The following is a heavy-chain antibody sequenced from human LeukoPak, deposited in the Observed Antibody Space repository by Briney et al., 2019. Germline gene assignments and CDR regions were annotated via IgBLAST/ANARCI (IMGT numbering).Heavy chain of an antibody. Sequence: GGSLRLSCAASGFTFSSYWMYWVRQAPGKGPVWVARINSDGGSLNYADSVKGRFTISRDNAKNTLYLQMNSLRAEDTAVYYCAKEAPTADFDYWGQGTLVTVSS. D-gene: IGHD4-17*01. CDR1: GFTFSSYW. CDR3: AKEAPTADFDY. V-gene: IGHV3-74*01. J-gene: IGHJ4*02. CDR2: INSDGGSL.